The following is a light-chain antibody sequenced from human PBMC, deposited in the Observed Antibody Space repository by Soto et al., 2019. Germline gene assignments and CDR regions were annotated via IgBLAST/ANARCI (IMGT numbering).Light chain of an antibody. CDR3: AAWDVSLVV. CDR1: SSNIGTNT. J-gene: IGLJ2*01. Sequence: QSVLTQPPSASGTPGQRVTISCSGSSSNIGTNTVIGYQQLPGAAPKLLIYSDNQRPSGVPDRFSGSKSGTSASLAISGLQSEDEADYYCAAWDVSLVVFGGGNKVTVL. CDR2: SDN. V-gene: IGLV1-44*01.